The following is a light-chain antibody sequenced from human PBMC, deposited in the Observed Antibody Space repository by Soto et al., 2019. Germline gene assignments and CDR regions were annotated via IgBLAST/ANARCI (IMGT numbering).Light chain of an antibody. J-gene: IGLJ2*01. V-gene: IGLV2-14*01. Sequence: QSALTQPASVSGSPGQSITISCTGTSSDVGGYNYVSWYQQHPGKAPKLMIYDVSNRPSGVSDRFSGSKSGNTASQTISGLQAEDEADYYCSSFTTSRTVVFGGGTKLTVL. CDR2: DVS. CDR3: SSFTTSRTVV. CDR1: SSDVGGYNY.